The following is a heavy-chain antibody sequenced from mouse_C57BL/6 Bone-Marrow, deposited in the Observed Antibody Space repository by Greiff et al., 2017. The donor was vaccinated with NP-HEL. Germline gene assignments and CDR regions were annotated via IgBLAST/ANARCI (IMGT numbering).Heavy chain of an antibody. Sequence: EVMLVESGGGLVQPKGSLKLSCSASGFSFNTYAMNWVRQAPGKGLEWVARIRSKSNNYATYYADSVKDRFTISRDDSESMLYLQMNNLKTEDTAMYYCVRSGIYYGFFLAYWGQGTLVTVSA. CDR1: GFSFNTYA. D-gene: IGHD2-2*01. CDR2: IRSKSNNYAT. CDR3: VRSGIYYGFFLAY. J-gene: IGHJ3*01. V-gene: IGHV10-1*01.